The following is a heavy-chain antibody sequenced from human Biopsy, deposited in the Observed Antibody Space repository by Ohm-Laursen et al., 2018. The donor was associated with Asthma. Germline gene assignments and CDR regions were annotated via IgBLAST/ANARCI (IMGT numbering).Heavy chain of an antibody. D-gene: IGHD2-2*01. CDR1: EFTVSSNY. CDR3: ARDGVVPDAMYYHYYYGLDV. CDR2: ISYHGAIK. J-gene: IGHJ6*02. Sequence: RSLRLSCTASEFTVSSNYMHWVRQAPGKGLEWVAVISYHGAIKFYADSVKGRFTISRDNAKNTLYLQMNSLRVEDTAVYYCARDGVVPDAMYYHYYYGLDVWGQGTTVTVSS. V-gene: IGHV3-30-3*01.